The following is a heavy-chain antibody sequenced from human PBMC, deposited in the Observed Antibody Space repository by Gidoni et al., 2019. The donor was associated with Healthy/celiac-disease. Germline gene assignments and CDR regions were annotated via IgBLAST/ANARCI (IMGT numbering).Heavy chain of an antibody. J-gene: IGHJ3*02. Sequence: QVQLQESGPGLVKPSETLSLTCTVSGGSISSYYWSWIRQPPGKGLEWIGYIYYSGSTNYNPSLKSRVTISVDTSKNQFSLKLSSVTAADTAVYYCARGGITIFGVGSAFDIWGQGTMVTVSS. CDR2: IYYSGST. CDR3: ARGGITIFGVGSAFDI. CDR1: GGSISSYY. D-gene: IGHD3-3*01. V-gene: IGHV4-59*01.